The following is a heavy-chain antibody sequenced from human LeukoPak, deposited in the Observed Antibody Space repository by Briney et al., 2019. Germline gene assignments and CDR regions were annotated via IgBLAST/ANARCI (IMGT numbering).Heavy chain of an antibody. CDR3: TKGRFHGSGSYLNSFDI. CDR2: ISYDGNSK. V-gene: IGHV3-30*07. J-gene: IGHJ3*02. Sequence: GGSLRLSCAASGFTFSYYAMHWVRQSPGRGLEWVAVISYDGNSKYYADSVRGRFTISRDNSKNTLYLQMESLGAEDTAVYSCTKGRFHGSGSYLNSFDIWGQGTMVTVSS. D-gene: IGHD3-10*01. CDR1: GFTFSYYA.